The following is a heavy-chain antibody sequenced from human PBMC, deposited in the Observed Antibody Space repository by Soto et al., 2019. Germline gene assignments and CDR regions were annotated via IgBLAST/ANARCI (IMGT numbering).Heavy chain of an antibody. CDR2: IIPILGIA. Sequence: QVQLVQSGAEVKKPGSSVKVSCKASGGTFSSYTISWVRQAPGQGLEWMGRIIPILGIANYAQKFQGRVTITADKSTSTAYMELSRLRSEDTAVYYCARDRCSSTSCFPLYFDYWGQGTLVTVSS. D-gene: IGHD2-2*01. V-gene: IGHV1-69*08. J-gene: IGHJ4*02. CDR1: GGTFSSYT. CDR3: ARDRCSSTSCFPLYFDY.